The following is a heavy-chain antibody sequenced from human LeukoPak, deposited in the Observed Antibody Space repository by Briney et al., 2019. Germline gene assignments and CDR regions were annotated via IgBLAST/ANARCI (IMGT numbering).Heavy chain of an antibody. CDR2: ISYDGSNK. D-gene: IGHD3-22*01. CDR3: AKDTYYYDSSGYPHPDY. Sequence: PVRTLCLSSAPSLFTFSGYVTDSFNNDLCKGLESVTAISYDGSNKYYSDSVKGRFTISRDNSKNTLYVQMISLRAEDTAVYYCAKDTYYYDSSGYPHPDYWGQGTLVTVSS. CDR1: LFTFSGYV. J-gene: IGHJ4*02. V-gene: IGHV3-30*18.